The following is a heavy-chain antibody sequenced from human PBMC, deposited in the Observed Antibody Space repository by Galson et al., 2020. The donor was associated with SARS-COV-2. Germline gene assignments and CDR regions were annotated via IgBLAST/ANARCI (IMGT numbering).Heavy chain of an antibody. Sequence: GGSLRLSCAASGFTFSSYAMHWVRQAPGKGLEWVAVILYDGSNKYYADSVKGRFTISRDNSKNTLYLQMNSLRAEEPAVYYCARVYNCSSTSCPYYFDYWGQGTLVTVSS. V-gene: IGHV3-30*04. D-gene: IGHD2-2*01. CDR2: ILYDGSNK. J-gene: IGHJ4*02. CDR1: GFTFSSYA. CDR3: ARVYNCSSTSCPYYFDY.